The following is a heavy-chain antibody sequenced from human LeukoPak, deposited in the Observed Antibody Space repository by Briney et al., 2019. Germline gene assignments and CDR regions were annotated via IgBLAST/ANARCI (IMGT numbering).Heavy chain of an antibody. CDR3: ARDFWLGYCSGGSCYRDDAFDI. CDR1: GYTFTSYY. CDR2: INPSGGST. Sequence: ASVKVSCKASGYTFTSYYMHWVRQAPGQGLGWMGIINPSGGSTSYAQKFQGRVTMTRDTSTSTVYMELSSLRSEDTAVYYCARDFWLGYCSGGSCYRDDAFDIWGQGTMVTVSS. V-gene: IGHV1-46*01. D-gene: IGHD2-15*01. J-gene: IGHJ3*02.